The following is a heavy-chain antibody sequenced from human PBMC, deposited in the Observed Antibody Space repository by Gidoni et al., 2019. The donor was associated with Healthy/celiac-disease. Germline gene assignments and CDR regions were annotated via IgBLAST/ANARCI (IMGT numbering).Heavy chain of an antibody. CDR3: ARGEGCSSTSCFFDY. D-gene: IGHD2-2*01. V-gene: IGHV1-69*04. Sequence: VQLVQSGAEVKKPGSSVNVSCKASGGPFSRYAISWVRQAPGQGLEWMGRIIPILGIANYAQKFQGRVTITADKSTSTAYMELSSLRSEDTAVYYCARGEGCSSTSCFFDYWGQGTLVTVSS. CDR1: GGPFSRYA. J-gene: IGHJ4*02. CDR2: IIPILGIA.